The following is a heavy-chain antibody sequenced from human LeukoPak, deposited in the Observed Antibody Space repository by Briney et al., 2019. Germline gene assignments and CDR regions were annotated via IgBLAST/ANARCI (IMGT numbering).Heavy chain of an antibody. CDR1: GFTFSSYA. V-gene: IGHV3-23*01. CDR3: AAHGRLRFRSLYIWFDP. J-gene: IGHJ5*02. Sequence: PGGSLRLSCAASGFTFSSYAMSWVRQAPGKGLEWVSAISGSGGSTYYADSVKGRFTISRDNSKNTLYLQMNSLRAEDTAVYYRAAHGRLRFRSLYIWFDPWGQGTLVTVSS. D-gene: IGHD5-12*01. CDR2: ISGSGGST.